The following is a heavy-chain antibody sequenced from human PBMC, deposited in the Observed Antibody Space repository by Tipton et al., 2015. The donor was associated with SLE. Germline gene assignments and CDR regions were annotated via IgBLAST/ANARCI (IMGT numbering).Heavy chain of an antibody. J-gene: IGHJ5*02. D-gene: IGHD6-13*01. CDR3: ARHPGSSWYGGHGWFDP. Sequence: TLSITCTVSGGSISSHYWSWIRQHPGKGLEWIGYIYYSGSTNYNPSLKSRVTISVDTSKNQFSLKLSSVTAADTAVYYCARHPGSSWYGGHGWFDPWGQGTLVTVSS. CDR2: IYYSGST. CDR1: GGSISSHY. V-gene: IGHV4-59*08.